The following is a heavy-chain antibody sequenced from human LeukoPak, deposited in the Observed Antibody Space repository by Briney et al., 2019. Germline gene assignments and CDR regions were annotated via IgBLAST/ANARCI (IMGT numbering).Heavy chain of an antibody. V-gene: IGHV3-48*04. CDR2: ISSSGGTI. CDR3: SRLRGYSYGYADY. CDR1: GFTFSSYS. J-gene: IGHJ4*02. Sequence: GGFLRLSFAASGFTFSSYSMNWVRQAPGKGLEWVSYISSSGGTIDYADSVKGRFTISRDNAKNSLYLQMNNLRAEDTAVYYCSRLRGYSYGYADYWGQGTLVTVSS. D-gene: IGHD5-18*01.